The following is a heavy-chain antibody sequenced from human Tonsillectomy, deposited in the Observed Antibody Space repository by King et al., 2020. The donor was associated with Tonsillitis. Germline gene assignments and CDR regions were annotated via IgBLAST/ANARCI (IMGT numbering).Heavy chain of an antibody. J-gene: IGHJ4*02. CDR2: ISYSGST. V-gene: IGHV4-59*01. D-gene: IGHD3-10*01. Sequence: QLQESGPGLVKPSETLSLTCTVSGASISNYYWSWIRQPPGKGLEWIGYISYSGSTNYNPSLKGRVTISVATSKNQFPLKLRSVTAADTAVYYCARSVGSGSYFDYWGQGTLVTVSS. CDR1: GASISNYY. CDR3: ARSVGSGSYFDY.